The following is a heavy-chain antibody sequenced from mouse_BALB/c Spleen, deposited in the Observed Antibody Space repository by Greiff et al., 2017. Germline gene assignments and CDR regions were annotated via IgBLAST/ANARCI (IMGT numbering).Heavy chain of an antibody. CDR2: IYPYNGGT. J-gene: IGHJ4*01. CDR3: ARSYYDSLDY. CDR1: GYTFTDYN. V-gene: IGHV1S29*02. D-gene: IGHD2-4*01. Sequence: VQLKESGPELVKPGASVKISCKASGYTFTDYNMHWVKQSHGKSLEWIGYIYPYNGGTGYNQKFKSKATLTVDNSSSTAYMELRSLTSEDSAVYYCARSYYDSLDYWGQGTSVTVSS.